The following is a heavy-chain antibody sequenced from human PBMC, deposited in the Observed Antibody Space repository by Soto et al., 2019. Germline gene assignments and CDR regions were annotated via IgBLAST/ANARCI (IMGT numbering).Heavy chain of an antibody. CDR3: ANLPLYGSGFDC. D-gene: IGHD3-10*01. CDR1: GFTFDDYA. J-gene: IGHJ4*02. Sequence: EVQLVESGGGLVQPGRSLRLSCAASGFTFDDYAIHWVRQAPGRGLEWVAGISWNGASIGYADSVKGRFTISRDNAKNSLHLQMNGLRSEDTALYYCANLPLYGSGFDCWGQGTLVTVSS. CDR2: ISWNGASI. V-gene: IGHV3-9*01.